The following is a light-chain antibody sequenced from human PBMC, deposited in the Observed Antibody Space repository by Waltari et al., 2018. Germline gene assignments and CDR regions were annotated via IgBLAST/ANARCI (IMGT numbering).Light chain of an antibody. V-gene: IGKV2D-29*01. CDR1: HSLLYTDGKTY. J-gene: IGKJ4*01. Sequence: DIVMTQTPVSLSVPPGQSASISCKSSHSLLYTDGKTYLYWYLQKAGQPPQLLIYEISKRFSGVPDRFSGSGSGKDFTLTISSLQAEDVAVYYCQHYYSSPLTFGGGTKVEIK. CDR2: EIS. CDR3: QHYYSSPLT.